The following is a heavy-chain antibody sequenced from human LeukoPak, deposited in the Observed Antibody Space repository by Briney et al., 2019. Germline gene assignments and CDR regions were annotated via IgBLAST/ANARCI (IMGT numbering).Heavy chain of an antibody. Sequence: GGSLRLSCAASRFPVSSNYMTWVRQAPGKGLEWVSVIYSGGDTYYADSVKGRFTISGDNSKNTLYLQMDSLRAEDTAVYYCAKSHVSTATGTGRYFDYWGQGTLVTVSS. CDR2: IYSGGDT. J-gene: IGHJ4*02. CDR3: AKSHVSTATGTGRYFDY. V-gene: IGHV3-66*01. D-gene: IGHD3-9*01. CDR1: RFPVSSNY.